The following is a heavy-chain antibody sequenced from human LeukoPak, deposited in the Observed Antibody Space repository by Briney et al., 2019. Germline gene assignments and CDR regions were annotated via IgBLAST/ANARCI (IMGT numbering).Heavy chain of an antibody. V-gene: IGHV4-61*02. J-gene: IGHJ4*02. CDR1: GGSIRSASYY. D-gene: IGHD5-12*01. Sequence: SETLSLTCSVSGGSIRSASYYWSWIRQPAGKGLEWIGRIYTSGSTNYNPSLKGRVTISVDTSKNQLSLKLSSVTAADTAVYYCARDNRGSGAFDYTYYFDNWGQGTLVTVSS. CDR2: IYTSGST. CDR3: ARDNRGSGAFDYTYYFDN.